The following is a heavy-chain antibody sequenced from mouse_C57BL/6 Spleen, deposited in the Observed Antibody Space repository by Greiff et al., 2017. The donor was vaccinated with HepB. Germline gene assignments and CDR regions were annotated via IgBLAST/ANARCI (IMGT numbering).Heavy chain of an antibody. V-gene: IGHV14-1*01. CDR2: IDPEDGDT. CDR3: TTGNRALAY. J-gene: IGHJ3*01. D-gene: IGHD2-1*01. CDR1: GFDIKDYY. Sequence: EVKLQQSGAELVRPGASVKLSCTASGFDIKDYYMHWVKQRPEQGLEWIGRIDPEDGDTEYAPKFQGKATMTADTSSNTAYLQLSSLTSEDTAVYYCTTGNRALAYWGQGTLVTVSA.